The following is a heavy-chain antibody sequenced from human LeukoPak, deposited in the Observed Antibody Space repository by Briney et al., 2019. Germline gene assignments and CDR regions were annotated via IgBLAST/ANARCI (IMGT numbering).Heavy chain of an antibody. V-gene: IGHV4-31*03. CDR3: AREGPQDDSRFDP. CDR1: GGSISSGGYY. Sequence: PSETLSLTCTVSGGSISSGGYYWSWIRQHPGKGLERIGYIYYSGSTYYNPSLKSRVTISVDTSKNQFSLKLSSVTAADTAVYYCAREGPQDDSRFDPWGQGTLVTVSS. J-gene: IGHJ5*02. D-gene: IGHD3-22*01. CDR2: IYYSGST.